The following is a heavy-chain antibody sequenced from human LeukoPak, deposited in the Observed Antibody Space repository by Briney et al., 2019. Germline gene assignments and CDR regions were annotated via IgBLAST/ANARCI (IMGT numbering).Heavy chain of an antibody. V-gene: IGHV4/OR15-8*01. D-gene: IGHD1-14*01. Sequence: SETLSLTCAVSGASIASHSWWSWVRQPPGKGLEWIGEVYHSGGANYKPSLKSRVTISVDTSRNHFSLKLTSVTAADTAVYFCAYNRNFALDNWGQGTLVTVS. CDR3: AYNRNFALDN. CDR1: GASIASHSW. J-gene: IGHJ4*01. CDR2: VYHSGGA.